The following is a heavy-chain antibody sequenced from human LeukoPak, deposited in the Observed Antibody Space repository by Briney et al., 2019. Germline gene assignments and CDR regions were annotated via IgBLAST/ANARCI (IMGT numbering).Heavy chain of an antibody. Sequence: SETLSLTCTASGGSISSYYWSWIRQPPGKGLEWIGYIYYSGSTNYNPSLKSRVTISVDTSKNQFSLNLSSVTAADTAVYYCARLGMLWFGEAHWGQGTLVTVSS. CDR3: ARLGMLWFGEAH. J-gene: IGHJ4*02. V-gene: IGHV4-59*08. CDR1: GGSISSYY. CDR2: IYYSGST. D-gene: IGHD3-10*01.